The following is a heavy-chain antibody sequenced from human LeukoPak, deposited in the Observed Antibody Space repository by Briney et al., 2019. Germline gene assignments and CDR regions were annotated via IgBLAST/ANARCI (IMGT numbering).Heavy chain of an antibody. CDR1: GFIFSSYA. CDR2: ISGSGGST. J-gene: IGHJ4*02. CDR3: AIPRDSGSYFDY. D-gene: IGHD1-26*01. V-gene: IGHV3-23*01. Sequence: GGSLRLSCAASGFIFSSYAMSWVRQAPGKGLEWVSAISGSGGSTYYADSVKGRFTISRDNSKNTLYLQMNSLRAEDTAVYYCAIPRDSGSYFDYWGQGTLVTVSS.